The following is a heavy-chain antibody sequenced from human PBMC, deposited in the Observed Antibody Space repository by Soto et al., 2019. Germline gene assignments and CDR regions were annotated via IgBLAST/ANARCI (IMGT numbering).Heavy chain of an antibody. J-gene: IGHJ1*01. CDR1: GGSISSSTW. Sequence: SETLSLTCAVSGGSISSSTWWCWVRHHPGKGLERIGYIYYSGSTYYNPSLKSRVTISVDTSKNQFSLKLSSVTAADTAVYYCAIYDSSGSRGFQHWGQGTLVTVSS. CDR3: AIYDSSGSRGFQH. V-gene: IGHV4-31*11. D-gene: IGHD3-22*01. CDR2: IYYSGST.